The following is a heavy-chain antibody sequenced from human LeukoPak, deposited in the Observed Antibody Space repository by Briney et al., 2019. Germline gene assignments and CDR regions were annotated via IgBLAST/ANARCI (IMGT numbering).Heavy chain of an antibody. CDR2: ISDASDK. D-gene: IGHD3-22*01. CDR1: GFSFSSHG. V-gene: IGHV3-30*18. J-gene: IGHJ6*02. Sequence: GRSLRLSCAASGFSFSSHGMHWVRQAPGKGLEWVAVISDASDKFYGDSVKGRFTTSKDNSKNTLYLQMNSLRPEDTAVYYCAKDARIGGYYMDVWGQGTTVTVSS. CDR3: AKDARIGGYYMDV.